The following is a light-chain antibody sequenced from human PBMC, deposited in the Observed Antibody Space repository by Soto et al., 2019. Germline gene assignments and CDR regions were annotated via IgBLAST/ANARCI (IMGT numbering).Light chain of an antibody. CDR3: QHYHNWPPWT. V-gene: IGKV3-15*01. CDR2: RAS. CDR1: QSVSSN. J-gene: IGKJ1*01. Sequence: EIVMTQSPATLSVSPGERATLSCRASQSVSSNLAWYQQKPGQAPRLLIYRASTRATGIPARFSGSGSRTDFTLTITRLQSEDFAVYYCQHYHNWPPWTFGQGTKVEIK.